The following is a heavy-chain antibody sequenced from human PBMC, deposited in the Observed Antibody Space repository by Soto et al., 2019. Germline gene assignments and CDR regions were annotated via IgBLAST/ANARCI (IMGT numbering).Heavy chain of an antibody. V-gene: IGHV4-39*01. CDR2: IYYSGST. CDR1: GGSISSSSYY. J-gene: IGHJ5*02. CDR3: ARRLTGYCSGGSCYWFDP. D-gene: IGHD2-15*01. Sequence: QLQLQESGPGLVKPSETLSRTCTVSGGSISSSSYYWGWIHQPPGKGLEWIGSIYYSGSTYYNPSLKSRVTISVDTSKNQFSLKLSSVTAADTAVYYCARRLTGYCSGGSCYWFDPWGQGTLVTVSS.